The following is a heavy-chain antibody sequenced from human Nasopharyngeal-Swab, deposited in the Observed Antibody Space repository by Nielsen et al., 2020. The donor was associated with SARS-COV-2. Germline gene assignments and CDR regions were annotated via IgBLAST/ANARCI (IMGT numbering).Heavy chain of an antibody. D-gene: IGHD6-13*01. Sequence: GGSLRLSCAASGFTFSSYGMHWVRQAPGKRLEWVAVISYDGSNKYYADSVKGRFTISRDNSKNTLYLQTNSLRAEDTAVYYCAKGDSSNWSDYYMDVWGKGTTVTVSS. CDR2: ISYDGSNK. CDR1: GFTFSSYG. CDR3: AKGDSSNWSDYYMDV. J-gene: IGHJ6*03. V-gene: IGHV3-30*18.